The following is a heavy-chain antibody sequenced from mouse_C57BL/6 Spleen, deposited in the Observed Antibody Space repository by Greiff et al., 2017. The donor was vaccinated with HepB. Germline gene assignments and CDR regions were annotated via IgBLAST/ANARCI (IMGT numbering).Heavy chain of an antibody. CDR2: IDPSDSET. Sequence: QVQLKQPGAELVRPGSSVKLSCKASGYTFTSYWMHWVKQRPIQGLEWIGNIDPSDSETHYNQKFKDKATLTVDKSSSTAYMQLSSLTSEDSAVYYCARDRDGNYVFDYWGQGTTLTVSS. J-gene: IGHJ2*01. CDR3: ARDRDGNYVFDY. V-gene: IGHV1-52*01. CDR1: GYTFTSYW. D-gene: IGHD2-1*01.